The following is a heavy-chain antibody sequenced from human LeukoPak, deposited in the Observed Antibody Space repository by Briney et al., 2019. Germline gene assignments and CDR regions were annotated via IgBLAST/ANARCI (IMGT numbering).Heavy chain of an antibody. D-gene: IGHD3-16*02. CDR1: SGSFSGYY. Sequence: SETLSLTCAVYSGSFSGYYWSWIRQPPGKGLEWIGEINHSGSTNYNPSLKSRVTISVDTSKNQFSLKLSSVTAADTAVYYCARGPRLYDYVWGSYRPRYFDYWGQGTLVTVSS. CDR2: INHSGST. J-gene: IGHJ4*02. V-gene: IGHV4-34*01. CDR3: ARGPRLYDYVWGSYRPRYFDY.